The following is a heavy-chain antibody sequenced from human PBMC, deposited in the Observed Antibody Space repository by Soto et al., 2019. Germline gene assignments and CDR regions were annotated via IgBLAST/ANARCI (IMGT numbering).Heavy chain of an antibody. CDR1: GDSVSTNSAS. J-gene: IGHJ5*01. Sequence: SQTLSLTCAISGDSVSTNSASRDWFRQYPSRGLEWLGRTYYRSKWYNDYAVSVEGRITINPDTSNNQVSLQLNSVTPDDTAVYYCARLIGNSLLESWGQGTLVTGTS. D-gene: IGHD2-8*01. CDR2: TYYRSKWYN. CDR3: ARLIGNSLLES. V-gene: IGHV6-1*01.